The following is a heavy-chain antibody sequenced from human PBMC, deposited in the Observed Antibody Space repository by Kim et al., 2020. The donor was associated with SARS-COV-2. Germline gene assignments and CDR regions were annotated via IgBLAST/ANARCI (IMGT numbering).Heavy chain of an antibody. CDR1: GGSGSSNAAG. CDR3: TRGLEY. CDR2: TYYRSKWLN. J-gene: IGHJ4*02. Sequence: SQTLSLTCAISGGSGSSNAAGWDWIRQSPSRGLEWLGRTYYRSKWLNDYAVSVRSRININLDTSRNQFSLQLNSVTPEDTAVYYCTRGLEYWGQGILVTVSS. V-gene: IGHV6-1*01.